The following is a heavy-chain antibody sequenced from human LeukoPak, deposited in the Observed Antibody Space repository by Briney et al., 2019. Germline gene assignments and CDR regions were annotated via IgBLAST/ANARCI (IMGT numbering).Heavy chain of an antibody. Sequence: GGSLRLSCAASGFTFSSYAVSWVRQAPGKGLEWVSAISGSGGSTYYADSVKGRFTISRDNSKNTLYLQMNSLRAEDTAAYYCAKTGQWLVEGYFDYWGQGTLVTVSS. J-gene: IGHJ4*02. V-gene: IGHV3-23*01. CDR3: AKTGQWLVEGYFDY. CDR1: GFTFSSYA. D-gene: IGHD6-19*01. CDR2: ISGSGGST.